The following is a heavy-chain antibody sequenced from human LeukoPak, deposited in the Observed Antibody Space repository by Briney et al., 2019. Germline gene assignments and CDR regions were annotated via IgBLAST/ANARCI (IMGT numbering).Heavy chain of an antibody. CDR2: IYHSGST. CDR3: ARHRKYYYGSGSYYKPLGWFDP. J-gene: IGHJ5*02. CDR1: GGSISSSNW. D-gene: IGHD3-10*01. Sequence: PSGTLSLTCAVSGGSISSSNWWSWVRQPPGKGLEWIGEIYHSGSTNYNPSLKSRVTISVDTSKNQFSLKLSSVTAADTAVYYCARHRKYYYGSGSYYKPLGWFDPWGQGTLVTVSS. V-gene: IGHV4-4*02.